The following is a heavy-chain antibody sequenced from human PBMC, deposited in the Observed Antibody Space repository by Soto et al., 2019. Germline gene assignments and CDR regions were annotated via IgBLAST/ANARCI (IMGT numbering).Heavy chain of an antibody. CDR3: TTEWGEAGIRGYNDCYYYYGMDV. Sequence: EVQLVESGGGLVKPGGSLRLSCAASGFTFSNAWMSWVRQAPGKGLEWVGRIKSKTDGGTTDYAAPVKGRFTISRDDSKNTLYLQMNSLKTEDTAVYYCTTEWGEAGIRGYNDCYYYYGMDVWGQGTTVTVSS. J-gene: IGHJ6*02. V-gene: IGHV3-15*01. D-gene: IGHD5-18*01. CDR2: IKSKTDGGTT. CDR1: GFTFSNAW.